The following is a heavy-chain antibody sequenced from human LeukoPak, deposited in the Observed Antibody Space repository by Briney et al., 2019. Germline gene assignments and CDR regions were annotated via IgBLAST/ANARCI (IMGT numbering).Heavy chain of an antibody. J-gene: IGHJ4*01. CDR1: GITLSNYG. Sequence: GGSLRLSCAVSGITLSNYGMSWVRQAPGKGLEWVAGISGSGGKTNYADSVKGRFTISRDNPKNTLYLHMNSLRAEDTAVYFCAKRGVVIRVILVGFHKEAFYFDSWGQGALSPSPQ. CDR2: ISGSGGKT. CDR3: AKRGVVIRVILVGFHKEAFYFDS. D-gene: IGHD3-22*01. V-gene: IGHV3-23*01.